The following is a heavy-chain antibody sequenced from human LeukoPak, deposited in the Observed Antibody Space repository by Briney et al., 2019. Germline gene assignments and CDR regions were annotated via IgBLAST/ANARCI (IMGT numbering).Heavy chain of an antibody. D-gene: IGHD2-2*02. J-gene: IGHJ1*01. V-gene: IGHV3-9*01. CDR2: INWSGGQI. Sequence: GGSETLSCAASGFNFDDFAMYWVRQAPGKGLEWVAGINWSGGQIDYAGSVKGRFTICRDHNGNSLSLQMNSLRPEDTALYYCARDQDQLLYLCLPDLRGQGTLCSASS. CDR3: ARDQDQLLYLCLPDL. CDR1: GFNFDDFA.